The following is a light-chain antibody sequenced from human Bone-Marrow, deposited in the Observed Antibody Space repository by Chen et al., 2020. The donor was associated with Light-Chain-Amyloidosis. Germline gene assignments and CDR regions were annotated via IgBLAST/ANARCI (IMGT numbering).Light chain of an antibody. V-gene: IGLV2-14*01. J-gene: IGLJ1*01. CDR2: EVT. Sequence: QSALTQPASVSGFPGQSLTLSCTGTSSDVGGDNHVSWYQQHPDKAPKLMIYEVTNRPSWVPDRFSGSKSDNTASLTISELQTEDEADYFCSSYTITNTLVFGSGTRVTVL. CDR3: SSYTITNTLV. CDR1: SSDVGGDNH.